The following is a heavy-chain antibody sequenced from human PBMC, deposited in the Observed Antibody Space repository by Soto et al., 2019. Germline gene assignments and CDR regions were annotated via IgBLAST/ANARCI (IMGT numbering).Heavy chain of an antibody. D-gene: IGHD2-2*01. CDR1: GYAFTSYW. J-gene: IGHJ5*02. Sequence: LGESLKISCTGFGYAFTSYWIAWVRQMPGKGLEWMGIIYPGDSDTRYSPSFQGQVTISVDKSISTAYLQWSTLKASDTAMYYCARGYCTTTICDPWFDPWGQGTLVTVSS. CDR2: IYPGDSDT. CDR3: ARGYCTTTICDPWFDP. V-gene: IGHV5-51*01.